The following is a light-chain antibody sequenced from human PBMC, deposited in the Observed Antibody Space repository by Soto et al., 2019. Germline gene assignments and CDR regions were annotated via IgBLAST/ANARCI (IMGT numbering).Light chain of an antibody. CDR1: QSVSSSY. V-gene: IGKV3-20*01. Sequence: EIVLTQSPGTLSLSPGERATLSCRASQSVSSSYLAWYQQKPGQAPRLLIYGASSRATGIPDRFSGSGSGTDFTLTISRLEPEDFAVYYCQQYDSSQNTFGQGTKLEIK. J-gene: IGKJ2*01. CDR3: QQYDSSQNT. CDR2: GAS.